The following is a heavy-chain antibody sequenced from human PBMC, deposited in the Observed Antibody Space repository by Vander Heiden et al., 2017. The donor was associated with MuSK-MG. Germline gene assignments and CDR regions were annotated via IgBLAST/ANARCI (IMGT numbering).Heavy chain of an antibody. CDR3: ARGQFLAFDI. J-gene: IGHJ3*02. V-gene: IGHV6-1*01. CDR1: GDSVSSNSVA. Sequence: QVHLQPSGPGLVQPSQTLSLTCAISGDSVSSNSVAWNWLRQSPSRGLEWLGRTLYRSKWISEYTASLRSRLTVSPDTSKKQFSMQLNSVTPEDTAVYYCARGQFLAFDIWVQGTKGTVSS. CDR2: TLYRSKWIS.